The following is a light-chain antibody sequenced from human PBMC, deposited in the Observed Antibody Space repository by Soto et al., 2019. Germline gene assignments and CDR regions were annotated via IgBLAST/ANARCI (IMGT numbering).Light chain of an antibody. CDR2: EDN. Sequence: NFMLTQPHSVSESPGKTVTISCTGSSGSIASNYVQWFQQRPGSAPTTVIYEDNKRPSGVPDRFSGSIDSSSNSASLTISGLKTEDEADYYRQSYGDNNQVFGGGTKLTVL. CDR3: QSYGDNNQV. V-gene: IGLV6-57*02. CDR1: SGSIASNY. J-gene: IGLJ3*02.